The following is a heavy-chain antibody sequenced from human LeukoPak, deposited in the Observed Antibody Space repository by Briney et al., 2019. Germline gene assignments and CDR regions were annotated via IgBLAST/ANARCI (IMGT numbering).Heavy chain of an antibody. V-gene: IGHV3-11*04. Sequence: GETLTLTCAASGFTFSDYYMSWIRQAPGKGLEWVSYISSSGSTIYYADSVKGRFTISRDNAKNSLYLQMNSLRAEDTAVYYCARVGIYCSSTSCYGSFFDYWGQGTLVTDS. J-gene: IGHJ4*02. CDR1: GFTFSDYY. CDR3: ARVGIYCSSTSCYGSFFDY. CDR2: ISSSGSTI. D-gene: IGHD2-2*01.